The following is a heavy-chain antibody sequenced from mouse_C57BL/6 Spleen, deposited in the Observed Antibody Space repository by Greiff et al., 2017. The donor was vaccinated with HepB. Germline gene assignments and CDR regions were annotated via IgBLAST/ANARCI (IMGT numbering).Heavy chain of an antibody. CDR3: ARGNYGSPYAMDY. J-gene: IGHJ4*01. CDR2: ISDGGSYT. D-gene: IGHD1-1*01. Sequence: EVQRVESGGGLVKPGGSLKLSCAASGFTFSSYAMSWVRQTPEKRLEWVATISDGGSYTYYPDNVKGRFTISRDNAKNNLYLQMSHLKSEDTAMYYCARGNYGSPYAMDYWGQGTSVTVSS. V-gene: IGHV5-4*01. CDR1: GFTFSSYA.